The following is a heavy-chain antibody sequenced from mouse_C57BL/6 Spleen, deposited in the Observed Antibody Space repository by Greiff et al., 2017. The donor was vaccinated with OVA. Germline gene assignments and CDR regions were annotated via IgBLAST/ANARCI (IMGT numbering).Heavy chain of an antibody. V-gene: IGHV1-64*01. CDR3: ANYYYGSSGYFDV. CDR2: IHPNSGST. CDR1: GYTFTSYW. J-gene: IGHJ1*03. D-gene: IGHD1-1*01. Sequence: VQLQQPGAELVKPGASVKLSCKASGYTFTSYWMHWVKQRPGQGLEWIGMIHPNSGSTNYNEKFKSKATLTVDKSSSTAYMQLSSLTSEDSAVYYCANYYYGSSGYFDVWGTGTTVTVSS.